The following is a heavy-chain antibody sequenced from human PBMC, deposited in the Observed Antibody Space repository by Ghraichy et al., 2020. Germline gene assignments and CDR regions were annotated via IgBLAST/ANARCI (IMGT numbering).Heavy chain of an antibody. CDR2: IRYDGSNK. D-gene: IGHD3-22*01. CDR1: GFTFSSYG. Sequence: GGSLRLSCAASGFTFSSYGMHWVRQAPGKGLEWVAFIRYDGSNKYYADSVKGRFTISRDNSKNTLYLQMNSLRAEDTAVYYCAKDHAHYYDSSGSWFDYWGQGTLVTVSS. J-gene: IGHJ4*02. V-gene: IGHV3-30*02. CDR3: AKDHAHYYDSSGSWFDY.